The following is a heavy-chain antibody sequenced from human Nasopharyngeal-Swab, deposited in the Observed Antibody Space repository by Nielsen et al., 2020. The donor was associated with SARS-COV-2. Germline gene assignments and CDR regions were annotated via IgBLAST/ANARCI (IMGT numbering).Heavy chain of an antibody. J-gene: IGHJ4*02. Sequence: GESLKISCAASGFTFSRYDMHWVRHPTGKGLEWVSTIGTAGDTIYPGSVKGRFTISRENAKNSLYLQMNSLRVGDTAVYYCARSYYDSSGYYYFDYWGQGTLVTVSS. V-gene: IGHV3-13*01. CDR3: ARSYYDSSGYYYFDY. D-gene: IGHD3-22*01. CDR2: IGTAGDT. CDR1: GFTFSRYD.